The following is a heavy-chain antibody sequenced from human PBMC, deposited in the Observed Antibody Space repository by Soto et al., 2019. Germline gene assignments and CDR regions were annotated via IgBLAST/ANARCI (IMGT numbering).Heavy chain of an antibody. D-gene: IGHD3-16*01. Sequence: GGSLRLSCAASGFTFSSYAMHWVRQAPGKGLEWVAVISYDGSNKYYADSVKGRFTISRDNSKNTLYLQMNSLRAGDTAVYYCAREVIGIWGSYYFDYWGQGTLVTVSS. J-gene: IGHJ4*02. CDR1: GFTFSSYA. V-gene: IGHV3-30*04. CDR2: ISYDGSNK. CDR3: AREVIGIWGSYYFDY.